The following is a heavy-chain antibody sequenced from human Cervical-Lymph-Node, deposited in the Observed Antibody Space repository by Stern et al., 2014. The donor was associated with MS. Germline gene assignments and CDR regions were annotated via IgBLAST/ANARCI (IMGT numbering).Heavy chain of an antibody. Sequence: QVTLRESGPALVKPTQTLTLTCTFSGFSLSTSGMCVSWIRQPPGKALEXLALLDWDDDKYYSTSLKTRLTISKDTSKNQVVLTMTNMDPVDTATYYCARIPCDSSGYYFAFDIWGQGTMVTVSS. CDR3: ARIPCDSSGYYFAFDI. D-gene: IGHD3-22*01. V-gene: IGHV2-70*01. CDR2: LDWDDDK. J-gene: IGHJ3*02. CDR1: GFSLSTSGMC.